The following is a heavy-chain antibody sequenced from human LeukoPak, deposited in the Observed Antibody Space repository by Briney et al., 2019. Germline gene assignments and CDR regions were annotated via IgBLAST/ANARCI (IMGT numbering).Heavy chain of an antibody. V-gene: IGHV1-2*02. Sequence: ASVKVSCKASGYTFTGYYVHWVRQAPGQGLEWMGWINPNSGGTNYAQKFQGRVTMTRDTSISTAYMELSRLRSDDTAVYYCARLRDYVWGSYRSFDYWGQGTLVTVSS. J-gene: IGHJ4*02. CDR2: INPNSGGT. D-gene: IGHD3-16*02. CDR3: ARLRDYVWGSYRSFDY. CDR1: GYTFTGYY.